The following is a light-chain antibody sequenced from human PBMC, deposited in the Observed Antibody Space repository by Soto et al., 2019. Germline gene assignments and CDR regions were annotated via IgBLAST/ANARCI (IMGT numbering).Light chain of an antibody. CDR3: QSYDSSLAWV. CDR2: GNS. Sequence: QSVLTQPPSVSGAPGQRVTISCTGSSSNIGAGYDVHWYQQLPGTAPKLLIYGNSNRPSGVPDRFSGSQSGTSASLAITGLQAEDEADYYCQSYDSSLAWVFGGGTQLTVL. V-gene: IGLV1-40*01. J-gene: IGLJ3*02. CDR1: SSNIGAGYD.